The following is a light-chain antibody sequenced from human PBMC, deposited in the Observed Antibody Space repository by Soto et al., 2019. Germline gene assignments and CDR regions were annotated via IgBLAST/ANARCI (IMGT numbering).Light chain of an antibody. Sequence: EIVMTQSPATLSVSPGERATLSCRASQSVSSKLAWYQQKPGQAPRLLIYGASTRATGTPARFSGSGSGTEFTLTISSLQSEDFAVYYCQQYNNCPPYTFGQGTKLEIK. CDR3: QQYNNCPPYT. J-gene: IGKJ2*01. CDR2: GAS. CDR1: QSVSSK. V-gene: IGKV3-15*01.